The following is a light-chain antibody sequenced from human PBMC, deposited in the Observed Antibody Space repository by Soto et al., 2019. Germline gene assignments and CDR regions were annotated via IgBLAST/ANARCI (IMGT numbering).Light chain of an antibody. Sequence: EIVLTQSPGTLSLSPGERATLSCRASQSVSSSYLGWYQQKPGQAPRLLIYGASSRATGIPDGFSGSGSGTDFTLTISSLEPEDFAVYYCQRYGGSSRYTFGQGTKVEIK. J-gene: IGKJ2*01. CDR3: QRYGGSSRYT. CDR1: QSVSSSY. V-gene: IGKV3-20*01. CDR2: GAS.